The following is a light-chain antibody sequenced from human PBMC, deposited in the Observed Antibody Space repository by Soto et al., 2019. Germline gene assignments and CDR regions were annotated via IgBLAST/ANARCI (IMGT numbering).Light chain of an antibody. CDR2: KAS. CDR3: QQYGSSPPVT. CDR1: QSIIIW. J-gene: IGKJ3*01. Sequence: DIQMTQSPSTLSASVGDRVTITCRASQSIIIWLSWYQQKPGKAPKLLIYKASSLESGVPSRFSGSGSGTEFTLTISGLQPEDFAVYYCQQYGSSPPVTFGPGTKVDI. V-gene: IGKV1-5*03.